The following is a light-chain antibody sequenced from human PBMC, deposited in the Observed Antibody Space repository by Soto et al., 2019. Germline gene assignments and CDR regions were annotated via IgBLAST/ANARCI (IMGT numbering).Light chain of an antibody. Sequence: QSVLTQPPSASGSPGQSVTISCTGTSSDVGGYNYVSWYQQHPDKAPKLIIYEVSKRPSGVPVRFSGSKSGNTASLTVSGLQAEDEADYYCSSYGGYNNVIFGGGTKVTVL. V-gene: IGLV2-8*01. CDR1: SSDVGGYNY. CDR2: EVS. J-gene: IGLJ2*01. CDR3: SSYGGYNNVI.